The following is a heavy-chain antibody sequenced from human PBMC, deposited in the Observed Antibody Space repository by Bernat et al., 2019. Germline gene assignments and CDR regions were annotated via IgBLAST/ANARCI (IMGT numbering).Heavy chain of an antibody. CDR1: GFTFSSYG. D-gene: IGHD6-13*01. Sequence: QVQLVESGGGVVQPGRSLRLSCAASGFTFSSYGMHWVRQAPGKGLEWVAGIWYDGSIKYYANSVKGRFTISRDNSKNTLYLQMNSLRAEDTAVYYCARNGYSSSWYLNPNYYFDYWGQGTLVTVSS. CDR2: IWYDGSIK. CDR3: ARNGYSSSWYLNPNYYFDY. J-gene: IGHJ4*02. V-gene: IGHV3-33*01.